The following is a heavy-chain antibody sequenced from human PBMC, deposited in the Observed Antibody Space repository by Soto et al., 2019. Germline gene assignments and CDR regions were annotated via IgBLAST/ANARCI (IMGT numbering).Heavy chain of an antibody. J-gene: IGHJ6*02. D-gene: IGHD2-2*01. Sequence: GGSLRLSCAASGFTFSNAWMNWVRQAPGKGLEWVGRIKSKTGGGTTDYAAPVKGRFTISRDDSKNTLYPQMNSLKTEDTAVYYCTTVECSSTSCYAALYYYYGMDVWGQGTTVTVSS. V-gene: IGHV3-15*07. CDR2: IKSKTGGGTT. CDR1: GFTFSNAW. CDR3: TTVECSSTSCYAALYYYYGMDV.